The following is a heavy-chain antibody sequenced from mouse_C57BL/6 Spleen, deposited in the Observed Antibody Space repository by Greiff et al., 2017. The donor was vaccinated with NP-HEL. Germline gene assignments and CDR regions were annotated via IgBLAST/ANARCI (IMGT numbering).Heavy chain of an antibody. CDR3: ARGGGNYVGYYYAMDY. J-gene: IGHJ4*01. Sequence: QVQLQQPGAELVRPGSSVKLSCKASGYTFTSYWMHWVKQRPIQGLEWIGNIDPSDSDTHYNQKFKDKATLTADKSSSTAYMQLSSLTSEDSAVYYCARGGGNYVGYYYAMDYWGQGTSVTVSS. V-gene: IGHV1-52*01. CDR2: IDPSDSDT. D-gene: IGHD2-1*01. CDR1: GYTFTSYW.